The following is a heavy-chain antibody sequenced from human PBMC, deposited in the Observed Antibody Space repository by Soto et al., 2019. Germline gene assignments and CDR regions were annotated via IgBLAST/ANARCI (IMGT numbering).Heavy chain of an antibody. Sequence: PSATLPLTCSVPGGSISRYYWSWIRQTAGKRLEWIGRMYHTGTTDYNPSLKRRLSMSVDTSKNQFSLRLSSVTAADTALYYCARDVGYTGYEQGNPFDLWGQGTMVTVSS. D-gene: IGHD5-12*01. CDR1: GGSISRYY. V-gene: IGHV4-4*07. J-gene: IGHJ3*01. CDR2: MYHTGTT. CDR3: ARDVGYTGYEQGNPFDL.